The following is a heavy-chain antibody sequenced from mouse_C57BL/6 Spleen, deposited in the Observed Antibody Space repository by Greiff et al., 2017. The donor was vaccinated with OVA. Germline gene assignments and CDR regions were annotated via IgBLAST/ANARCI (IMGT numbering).Heavy chain of an antibody. Sequence: VQLQQPGAELVRPGTSVKLSCKASGYTFTSYWMHWVKQRPGQGLEWIGVIDPSDSYTNYNQKFKGKATLTVDTSSSTAYMQLSSLTSEDSAVYYCARETAQATGFAYWGQGTLVTVSA. CDR3: ARETAQATGFAY. CDR1: GYTFTSYW. D-gene: IGHD3-2*02. V-gene: IGHV1-59*01. CDR2: IDPSDSYT. J-gene: IGHJ3*01.